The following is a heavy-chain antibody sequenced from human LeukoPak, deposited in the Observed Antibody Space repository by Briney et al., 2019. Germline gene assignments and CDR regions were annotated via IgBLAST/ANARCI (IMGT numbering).Heavy chain of an antibody. V-gene: IGHV4-30-4*08. CDR1: GGSISSGDYY. D-gene: IGHD2-15*01. CDR3: ARRSYCSGGSCYLPYCYYMDV. CDR2: IYYSGST. J-gene: IGHJ6*03. Sequence: SETLSLTCTVSGGSISSGDYYWSWIRQPPGKGLEWIGYIYYSGSTYYNPSLKSRVTISVDTSKNQFSLKLSSVTAADTAVYYCARRSYCSGGSCYLPYCYYMDVWGKGTTVTVSS.